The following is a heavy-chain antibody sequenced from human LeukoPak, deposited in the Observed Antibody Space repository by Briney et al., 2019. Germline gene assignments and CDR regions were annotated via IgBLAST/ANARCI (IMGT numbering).Heavy chain of an antibody. J-gene: IGHJ4*02. CDR2: IIPIFGTA. V-gene: IGHV1-69*13. CDR1: GYTFTGYY. D-gene: IGHD5-12*01. CDR3: ASGGGYDSYYFDY. Sequence: SVKVSCKASGYTFTGYYMHWVRQAPGQGLEWMGGIIPIFGTANYAQKFQGRVTITADESTSTAYMELSSLRSEDTAVYYCASGGGYDSYYFDYWGQGTLVTVSS.